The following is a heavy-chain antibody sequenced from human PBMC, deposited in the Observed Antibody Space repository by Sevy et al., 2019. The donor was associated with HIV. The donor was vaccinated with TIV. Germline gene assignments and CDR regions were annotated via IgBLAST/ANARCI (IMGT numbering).Heavy chain of an antibody. CDR1: GFTFSSYS. V-gene: IGHV3-48*02. CDR2: ISSSSSTI. Sequence: GGSLRLSCAASGFTFSSYSMDWVRQAPGKGLEWVSYISSSSSTIYYADSVKGRFTISRDNAKNSLYLQMNSLRDEDTAVDYCAYSSSWLFDYWGQGTLVTVSS. J-gene: IGHJ4*02. CDR3: AYSSSWLFDY. D-gene: IGHD6-13*01.